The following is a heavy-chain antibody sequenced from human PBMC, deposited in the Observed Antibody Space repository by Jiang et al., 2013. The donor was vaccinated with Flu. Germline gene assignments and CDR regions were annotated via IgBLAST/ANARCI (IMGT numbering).Heavy chain of an antibody. CDR1: GGSISSYY. CDR2: IYYSGST. V-gene: IGHV4-59*01. J-gene: IGHJ6*02. CDR3: ARSDYYYYYGMDV. Sequence: GLVKPSETLSLTCTVSGGSISSYYWSWIRQPPGKGLEWIGYIYYSGSTNYNPSLKSRVTISVDTSKNQFSLKLSSVTAADTAVYYCARSDYYYYYGMDVWGQGTTVTVSS.